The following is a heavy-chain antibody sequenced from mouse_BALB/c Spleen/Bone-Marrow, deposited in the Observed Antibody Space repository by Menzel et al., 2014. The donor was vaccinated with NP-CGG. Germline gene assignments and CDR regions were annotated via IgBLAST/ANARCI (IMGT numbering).Heavy chain of an antibody. Sequence: VKLLQSGPDLVRPGVSVKISCTGSGYTLTDYDMHWVRQSHAKGLEWFGFISNYSGNSNSNHSFTGKATMTVATYSSTAYMELARLTSEDSAIYYSARGEGYDGWYFDVWGAGTTVTVSS. CDR3: ARGEGYDGWYFDV. D-gene: IGHD2-2*01. V-gene: IGHV1-67*01. CDR1: GYTLTDYD. J-gene: IGHJ1*01. CDR2: ISNYSGNS.